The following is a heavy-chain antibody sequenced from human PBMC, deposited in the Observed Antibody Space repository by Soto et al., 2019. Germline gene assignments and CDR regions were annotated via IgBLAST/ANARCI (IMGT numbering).Heavy chain of an antibody. Sequence: QVQLVQSGAEVKKPGASVKVSCKASGYTFTSYAMHWVRQAPGQRLEWMGWINAGNGNTKYSQKFQGRVTITRDTSASTAYMELGSLRSEDTAVYYCARSIVVVTSFDYWGQGTLVTVSS. J-gene: IGHJ4*02. D-gene: IGHD3-22*01. CDR3: ARSIVVVTSFDY. CDR1: GYTFTSYA. V-gene: IGHV1-3*01. CDR2: INAGNGNT.